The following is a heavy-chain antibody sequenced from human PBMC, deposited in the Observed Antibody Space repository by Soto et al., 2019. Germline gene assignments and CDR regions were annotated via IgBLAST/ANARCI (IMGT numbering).Heavy chain of an antibody. Sequence: QVQLVQSGAEVKKPGASVKVSCKASGYTFTSYYMHWVRQAPGQGLEWMGIINPSGGSTSYAQKFQGRVTMTRDTSTSTVYMELSSLRSEDTAVYYCATNIAAAGTYYYYYGMDVWGQGTTVTVSS. D-gene: IGHD6-13*01. J-gene: IGHJ6*02. V-gene: IGHV1-46*01. CDR1: GYTFTSYY. CDR2: INPSGGST. CDR3: ATNIAAAGTYYYYYGMDV.